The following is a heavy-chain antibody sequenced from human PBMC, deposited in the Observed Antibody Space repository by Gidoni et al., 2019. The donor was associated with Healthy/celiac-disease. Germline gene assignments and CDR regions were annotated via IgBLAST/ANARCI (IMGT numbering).Heavy chain of an antibody. D-gene: IGHD6-19*01. Sequence: QLQLQESGPGLVKPSETLSLTCTVSGGSISSSSYYWGWIRQPPGKGLEWIGSIYYSGSTYYNPSLKSRVTISVDTSKNQFSLKLSSVTAADTAVYYCARHRVGSIAVAGTFDPWGQGTLVTVSS. CDR2: IYYSGST. CDR1: GGSISSSSYY. CDR3: ARHRVGSIAVAGTFDP. V-gene: IGHV4-39*01. J-gene: IGHJ5*02.